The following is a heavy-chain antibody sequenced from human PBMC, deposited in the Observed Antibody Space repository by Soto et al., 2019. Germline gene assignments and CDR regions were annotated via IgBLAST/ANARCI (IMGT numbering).Heavy chain of an antibody. CDR1: GFSFSTYS. Sequence: PGGSLRLSCAASGFSFSTYSMAWARQAPGKGPEWVSGLSHGGTYTFYADSVKGRFTISVDISQNTVYLQMNSLRTEDTAVYYCAKWSGYGDEWGQGTLVTVSS. CDR3: AKWSGYGDE. D-gene: IGHD5-12*01. V-gene: IGHV3-23*01. CDR2: LSHGGTYT. J-gene: IGHJ4*02.